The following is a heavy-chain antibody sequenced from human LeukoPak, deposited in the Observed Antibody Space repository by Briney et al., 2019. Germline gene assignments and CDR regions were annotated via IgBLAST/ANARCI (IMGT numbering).Heavy chain of an antibody. J-gene: IGHJ3*02. CDR1: GGSISSGGYY. CDR3: ARDRWELLHTFDI. Sequence: PSETLSLTCTVSGGSISSGGYYWSWIRQPPGKGLEWIGYIYHSGSTYYNPSLKSRVTISVDRSKNQFSLKLSSVTAADTAVYYCARDRWELLHTFDIWGQGTMVTVSS. D-gene: IGHD1-26*01. CDR2: IYHSGST. V-gene: IGHV4-30-2*01.